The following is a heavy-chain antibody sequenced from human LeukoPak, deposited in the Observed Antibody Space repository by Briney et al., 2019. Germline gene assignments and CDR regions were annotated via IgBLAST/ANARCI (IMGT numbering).Heavy chain of an antibody. CDR1: GYTFTGYY. Sequence: APVKVSCKASGYTFTGYYIHWVRQAPGQGLEWMGWINPNSGGTNYAQKFQGRVTMTRDTSISTAYMELSRLRSDDTAVYYCARDRIVVVPAAIKAPGVGNNWFDPWGQGTLVTVSS. J-gene: IGHJ5*02. D-gene: IGHD2-2*02. CDR2: INPNSGGT. CDR3: ARDRIVVVPAAIKAPGVGNNWFDP. V-gene: IGHV1-2*02.